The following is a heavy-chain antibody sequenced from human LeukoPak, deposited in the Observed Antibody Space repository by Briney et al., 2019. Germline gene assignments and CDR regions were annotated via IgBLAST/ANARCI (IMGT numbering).Heavy chain of an antibody. J-gene: IGHJ5*02. D-gene: IGHD2-2*01. Sequence: ASVTVSCTASGYTFTSYGISWVRQAPGQGLEWMGWISAYNGNTNYAQKLQGRVTMTTDTSTSTAYMELRSLRSDDTAVYYCARTIYSDIVVVPAAYNWFDPWGQGTLVTVSS. CDR3: ARTIYSDIVVVPAAYNWFDP. CDR2: ISAYNGNT. CDR1: GYTFTSYG. V-gene: IGHV1-18*01.